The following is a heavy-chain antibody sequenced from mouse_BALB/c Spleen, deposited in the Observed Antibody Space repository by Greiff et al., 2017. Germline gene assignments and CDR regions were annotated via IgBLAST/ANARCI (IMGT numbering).Heavy chain of an antibody. J-gene: IGHJ4*01. CDR1: GYSITSDYA. CDR2: ISYSGST. V-gene: IGHV3-2*02. D-gene: IGHD2-1*01. CDR3: ARYGGNYEDYAMDY. Sequence: VQLKESGPGLVKPSQSLSLTCTVTGYSITSDYAWNWIRQFPGNKLEWMGYISYSGSTSYNPSLKSRISITRDTSKNQFFLQLNSVTTEDTATYYCARYGGNYEDYAMDYWGQGTSVTVSS.